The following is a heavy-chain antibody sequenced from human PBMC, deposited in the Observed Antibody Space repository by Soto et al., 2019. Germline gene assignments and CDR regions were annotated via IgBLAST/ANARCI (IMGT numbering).Heavy chain of an antibody. CDR1: GGSISSSSYY. CDR2: IYYSGST. Sequence: SETLSLTCTVSGGSISSSSYYWGWIRQPPGKGLEWIGSIYYSGSTYYNPSLKSRVTISVDTSKNQFSLKLSSVTAADTAVYYCARQYYYGSGSYYQFDYWGQGTLVTVSS. V-gene: IGHV4-39*01. D-gene: IGHD3-10*01. CDR3: ARQYYYGSGSYYQFDY. J-gene: IGHJ4*02.